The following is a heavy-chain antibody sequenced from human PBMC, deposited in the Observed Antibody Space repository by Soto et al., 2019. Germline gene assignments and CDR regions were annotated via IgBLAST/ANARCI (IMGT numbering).Heavy chain of an antibody. CDR2: IYWDDVQ. CDR3: AHRRIVGTSNWFDP. J-gene: IGHJ5*02. Sequence: QITLKESGPALVKPTQTLTLTCTFSGFSLSTSGVGVGWIRQPPGKALEWLALIYWDDVQRYSPSLKSRLSITQDTCKNRVVLTMTNMDPVDTATYYCAHRRIVGTSNWFDPWGQGTLVTVSS. CDR1: GFSLSTSGVG. D-gene: IGHD2-21*01. V-gene: IGHV2-5*02.